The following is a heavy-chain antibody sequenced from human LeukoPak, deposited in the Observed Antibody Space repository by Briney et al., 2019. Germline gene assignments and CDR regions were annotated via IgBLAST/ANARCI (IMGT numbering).Heavy chain of an antibody. D-gene: IGHD1-26*01. Sequence: GESLKISCKGSGYSFTSYWIGWVRQMPGKGLEWMGIIYPGNSDTRYSPSFQGQVTISADKSISTAYLQWSSLKASDTAMYYCAGRKVGATNAFDIWGQGTMVTVSS. CDR1: GYSFTSYW. CDR3: AGRKVGATNAFDI. CDR2: IYPGNSDT. J-gene: IGHJ3*02. V-gene: IGHV5-51*01.